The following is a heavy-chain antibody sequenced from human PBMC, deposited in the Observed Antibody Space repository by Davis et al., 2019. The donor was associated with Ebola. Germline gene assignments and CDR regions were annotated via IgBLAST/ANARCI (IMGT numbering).Heavy chain of an antibody. V-gene: IGHV4-31*03. CDR2: VSYSGNT. J-gene: IGHJ4*02. Sequence: MPSETLSLTCTVSGASISSGYYWSWIRQHPGKGLEWIGYVSYSGNTYYSPSLSSRVTISVDTSKNQFSLKLSSVTAADTAVYYCAREHSVAVTAIGGFDYWGQGALVTVSS. CDR1: GASISSGYY. D-gene: IGHD2-21*02. CDR3: AREHSVAVTAIGGFDY.